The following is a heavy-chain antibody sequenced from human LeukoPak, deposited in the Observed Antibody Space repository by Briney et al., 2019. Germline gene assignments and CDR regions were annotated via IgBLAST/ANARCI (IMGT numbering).Heavy chain of an antibody. Sequence: PSETLSLTCTVSGGSISSYYWSWIRQPPGKGLEWIGYIYYSGSTNYNPSLKSRVTISVDTSKNQFSLKLSSVTAADTAVNYCARANYYDSSGYYPWYYYYGMDVWGQGTTVTVSS. CDR1: GGSISSYY. CDR2: IYYSGST. J-gene: IGHJ6*02. D-gene: IGHD3-22*01. V-gene: IGHV4-59*01. CDR3: ARANYYDSSGYYPWYYYYGMDV.